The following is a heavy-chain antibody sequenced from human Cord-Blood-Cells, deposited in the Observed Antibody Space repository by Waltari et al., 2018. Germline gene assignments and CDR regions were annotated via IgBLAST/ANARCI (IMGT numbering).Heavy chain of an antibody. CDR1: GGSFSGYY. Sequence: QVQLQQWGAGLLRPSSTLSPTCAAYGGSFSGYYWRWVRQPPGGGLVRSGEINHCGSTTYSPSPKSRVTISVDTAKNQFSLKLSSVTAADTAVDDCARGPGVVPAAYVDYWGQGTLVSVS. J-gene: IGHJ4*02. CDR2: INHCGST. CDR3: ARGPGVVPAAYVDY. D-gene: IGHD2-2*01. V-gene: IGHV4-34*01.